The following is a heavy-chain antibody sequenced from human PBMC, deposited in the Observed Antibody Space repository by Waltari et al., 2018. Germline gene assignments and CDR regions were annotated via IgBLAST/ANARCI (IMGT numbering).Heavy chain of an antibody. V-gene: IGHV3-21*01. D-gene: IGHD2-15*01. Sequence: EVQLVESGGALVKHGVSLRLSCAASGFTFISYRMHCVRQAPAKGLECVSSITSSSSYIYSADSVKGRFTISRDNAKNSLYLQMNSLRAEDTAVYYCARDTYCSGGSCYSKLSYYGMDVWGQGTTVTVSS. CDR2: ITSSSSYI. J-gene: IGHJ6*02. CDR1: GFTFISYR. CDR3: ARDTYCSGGSCYSKLSYYGMDV.